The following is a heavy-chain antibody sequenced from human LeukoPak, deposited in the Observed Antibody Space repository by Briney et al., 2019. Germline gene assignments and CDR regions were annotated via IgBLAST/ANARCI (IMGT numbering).Heavy chain of an antibody. CDR3: ARVAGYSSGWYNPDAFDI. CDR2: IKQDGSEK. Sequence: PGGSQRLSCAASGFTFSSYWMSWVRQAPGKGLEWVANIKQDGSEKYYVDSVKGRFTISRDNAKNSLYLQMNSLRAEDTAVYYCARVAGYSSGWYNPDAFDIWGQGTMVTVSS. V-gene: IGHV3-7*01. D-gene: IGHD6-19*01. J-gene: IGHJ3*02. CDR1: GFTFSSYW.